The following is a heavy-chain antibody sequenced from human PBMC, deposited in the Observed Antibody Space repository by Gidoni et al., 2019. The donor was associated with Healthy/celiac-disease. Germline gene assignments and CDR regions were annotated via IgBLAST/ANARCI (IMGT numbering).Heavy chain of an antibody. D-gene: IGHD5-18*01. CDR3: AKDDVDTAHYYYYMDV. V-gene: IGHV3-23*01. CDR2: ISGSGVST. Sequence: EVKLLESGGGLVQPGGYRRLSWAASGVTCSSYALSWVRQGPGKGLEWFSAISGSGVSTYSADSVKGRFTISRDNSKNTLYLQMNSLRAEDTAVYYCAKDDVDTAHYYYYMDVWGKGTTVTVSS. CDR1: GVTCSSYA. J-gene: IGHJ6*03.